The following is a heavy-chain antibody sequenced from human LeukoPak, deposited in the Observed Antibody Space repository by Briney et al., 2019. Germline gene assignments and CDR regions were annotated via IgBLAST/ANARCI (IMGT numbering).Heavy chain of an antibody. CDR3: ARARAPTMVLNYYYYYGMDV. D-gene: IGHD4/OR15-4a*01. V-gene: IGHV3-74*01. CDR1: GFTFSSYW. CDR2: INSDGSST. J-gene: IGHJ6*04. Sequence: GGSLRLSCAASGFTFSSYWMHWVRQAPGKGLVWVSRINSDGSSTSYADSVKGRFTISRDNAKNTLYLQMNSLRAEDTAVYYCARARAPTMVLNYYYYYGMDVWGKGTTVTVSS.